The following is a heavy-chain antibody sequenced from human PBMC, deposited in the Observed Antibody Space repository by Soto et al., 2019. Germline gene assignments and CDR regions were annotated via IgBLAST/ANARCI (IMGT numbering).Heavy chain of an antibody. CDR3: ATGDPLDTAMVTH. J-gene: IGHJ4*02. V-gene: IGHV5-10-1*01. Sequence: PGESLKISCKGSGYSFTSYWISWVRQMPGKGLEWMGRIDPSDSYTNYSPSFQGHVTISADKSISTAYLQWSSLKASDTAMYYCATGDPLDTAMVTHWGQGTLVTVSS. D-gene: IGHD5-18*01. CDR1: GYSFTSYW. CDR2: IDPSDSYT.